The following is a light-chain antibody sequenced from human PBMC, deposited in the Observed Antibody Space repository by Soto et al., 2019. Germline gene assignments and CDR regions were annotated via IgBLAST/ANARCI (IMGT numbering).Light chain of an antibody. CDR1: QSISSW. Sequence: DIQMTQSPSTLSASVGDRVTITCRASQSISSWLAWYQQKPGKAPNLLIYKASSLEGGVPSRFSGSGSGTEFTLTIDSLQPDDFATYYCQHYNNFSPFTFGPGTKVDIK. CDR2: KAS. V-gene: IGKV1-5*03. CDR3: QHYNNFSPFT. J-gene: IGKJ3*01.